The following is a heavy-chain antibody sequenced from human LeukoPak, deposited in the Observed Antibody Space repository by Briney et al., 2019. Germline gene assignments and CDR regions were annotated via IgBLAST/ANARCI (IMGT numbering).Heavy chain of an antibody. CDR2: IIPIFGTA. V-gene: IGHV1-69*13. Sequence: SAKVSCKASGGTFSSYAISWVRQAPGQGLEWMGGIIPIFGTANYAQKFQGRVTITADESTSTAYMELSSLRSEDTAVYYCARDTLGYCSGGSCLGAFDIWGQGTMVTVSS. J-gene: IGHJ3*02. CDR3: ARDTLGYCSGGSCLGAFDI. CDR1: GGTFSSYA. D-gene: IGHD2-15*01.